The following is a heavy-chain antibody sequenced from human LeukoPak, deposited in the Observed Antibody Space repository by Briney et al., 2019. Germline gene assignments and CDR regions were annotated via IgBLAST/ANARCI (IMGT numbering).Heavy chain of an antibody. CDR1: GFTFSSSA. Sequence: GGSLRLSCAASGFTFSSSAMSWVRQAPGKGLEWVSTISGSGDRTYYADSVKGRFTISRDNSKNTLFLHMNSLRAEDTAVYYCASLLSHCSYWGQGTLVTVSS. D-gene: IGHD3-9*01. V-gene: IGHV3-23*01. J-gene: IGHJ4*02. CDR3: ASLLSHCSY. CDR2: ISGSGDRT.